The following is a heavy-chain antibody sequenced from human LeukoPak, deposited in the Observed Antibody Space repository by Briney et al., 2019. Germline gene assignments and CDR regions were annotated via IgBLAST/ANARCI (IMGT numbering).Heavy chain of an antibody. D-gene: IGHD4-17*01. CDR2: ISGSGGST. CDR3: AKDGPDYGDYVDYFDY. J-gene: IGHJ4*02. V-gene: IGHV3-23*01. Sequence: GGSLRLSCAASGFTFSSYAMSWVRQAPGKGLEWVSAISGSGGSTYYADSVKGRFTISRDNSKNTLYLQMNSLRAEDTAVYCCAKDGPDYGDYVDYFDYWGQGTLVTVSS. CDR1: GFTFSSYA.